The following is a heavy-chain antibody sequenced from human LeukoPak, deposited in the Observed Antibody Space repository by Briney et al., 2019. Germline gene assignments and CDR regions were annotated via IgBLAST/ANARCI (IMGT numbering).Heavy chain of an antibody. J-gene: IGHJ4*02. Sequence: ASVKVSCKASGDTFTSYGITWVRQAPGQGLEWMGWISTYNGNTNYAQKLQGRVTMTTDASTSTAYMELRSLKSDDTAVYYCARGRDWNYAFDYWGQGTLVTVSS. V-gene: IGHV1-18*01. CDR2: ISTYNGNT. CDR1: GDTFTSYG. CDR3: ARGRDWNYAFDY. D-gene: IGHD1-7*01.